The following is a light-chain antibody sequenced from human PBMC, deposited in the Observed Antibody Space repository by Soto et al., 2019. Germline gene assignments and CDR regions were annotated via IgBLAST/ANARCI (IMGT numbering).Light chain of an antibody. CDR3: SSYTSSSTLVV. CDR2: DVS. V-gene: IGLV2-14*01. CDR1: SSDVGGYNY. Sequence: QSVLTQPASVSGSPGQSITISCTGTSSDVGGYNYVSWYQQHPGKAPKLMIYDVSNRPSGVSNRFSGSKSGNTASLTISGLQVEDEADYYCSSYTSSSTLVVFGGGTKVTVL. J-gene: IGLJ2*01.